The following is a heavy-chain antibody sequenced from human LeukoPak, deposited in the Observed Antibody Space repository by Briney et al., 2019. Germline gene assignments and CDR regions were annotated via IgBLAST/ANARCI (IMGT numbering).Heavy chain of an antibody. CDR3: ATYRQVLLPFES. J-gene: IGHJ4*02. Sequence: GGSLRLSCAASGFTFSSYGMSWVRQAPGKGLEWVSSIFPSGGEIHYADSVRGRFTISRDNSKSTLSLQMNSLRAEDTAIFYCATYRQVLLPFESWGQGTLVTVSS. V-gene: IGHV3-23*01. CDR2: IFPSGGEI. D-gene: IGHD2-8*02. CDR1: GFTFSSYG.